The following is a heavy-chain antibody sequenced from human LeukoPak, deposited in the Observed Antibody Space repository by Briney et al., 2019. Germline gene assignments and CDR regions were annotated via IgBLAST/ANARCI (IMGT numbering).Heavy chain of an antibody. CDR2: IFYSGST. V-gene: IGHV4-39*02. CDR3: ARLLHDSRGYYYFDY. D-gene: IGHD3-22*01. Sequence: PSETLSLTCTVSGGSIRSKSHYWGRIRQPPGRGLEWIGSIFYSGSTYDNPSLKSRVTMSVDTSKNRVSLSLSAVTAADTAVYYCARLLHDSRGYYYFDYWGQGTLVTVSS. CDR1: GGSIRSKSHY. J-gene: IGHJ4*02.